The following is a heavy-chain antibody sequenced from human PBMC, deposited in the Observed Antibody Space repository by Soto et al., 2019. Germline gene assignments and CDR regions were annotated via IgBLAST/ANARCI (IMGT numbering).Heavy chain of an antibody. Sequence: SETLSLTCTVSGGFISSYYWSWIRQPPGKGLEWIGYIYYSGSTNYNPSLKSRVTISVDTSKNQFSLKLSSVTAADTAVYYCARTHPGIAVAGSNWFDPWGQGTLVTVSS. CDR3: ARTHPGIAVAGSNWFDP. V-gene: IGHV4-59*01. CDR1: GGFISSYY. J-gene: IGHJ5*02. CDR2: IYYSGST. D-gene: IGHD6-19*01.